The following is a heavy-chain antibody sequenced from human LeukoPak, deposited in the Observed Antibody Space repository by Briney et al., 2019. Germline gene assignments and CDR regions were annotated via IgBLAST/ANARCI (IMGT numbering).Heavy chain of an antibody. Sequence: GGSLRLSCAASGFTFSSYWMSWVRQAPGKGLEWVANIKQDGSEKYYVDSVKGRFTISRDNAKNSLYLQMNSLRAEDTAVYYCARFYGDYEDAFDIWGQGTMVTVSS. V-gene: IGHV3-7*01. CDR2: IKQDGSEK. J-gene: IGHJ3*02. D-gene: IGHD4-17*01. CDR1: GFTFSSYW. CDR3: ARFYGDYEDAFDI.